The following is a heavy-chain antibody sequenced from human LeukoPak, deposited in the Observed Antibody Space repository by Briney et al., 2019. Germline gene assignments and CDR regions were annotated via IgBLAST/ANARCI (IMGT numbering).Heavy chain of an antibody. D-gene: IGHD3-22*01. V-gene: IGHV3-23*01. CDR3: AKGSSGYFVDL. Sequence: GGSLRLSCAASGFIFNNYGLIWVRQAPGKGLEWVSAISNDGGGTNYADFVKGRFIISRDNSKNTLFLQMNSLRAEDTALCYCAKGSSGYFVDLWGQGTLVTVSS. CDR1: GFIFNNYG. J-gene: IGHJ5*02. CDR2: ISNDGGGT.